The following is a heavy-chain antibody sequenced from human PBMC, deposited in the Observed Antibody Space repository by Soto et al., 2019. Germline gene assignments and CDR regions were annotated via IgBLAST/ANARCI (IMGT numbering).Heavy chain of an antibody. V-gene: IGHV1-69*13. CDR2: IIPVFGRT. J-gene: IGHJ1*01. D-gene: IGHD5-12*01. CDR3: AREASGYDF. CDR1: GGTFSSFG. Sequence: SVNVSCKASGGTFSSFGISWVRQAPGQGLEWMGGIIPVFGRTNYAQRFRGRLTITADESTNTSYMELIDLTSEDTAVYYCAREASGYDFWGEGNKVNVSS.